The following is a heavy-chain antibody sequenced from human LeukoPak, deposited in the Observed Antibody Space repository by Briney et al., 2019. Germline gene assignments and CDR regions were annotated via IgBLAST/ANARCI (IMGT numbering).Heavy chain of an antibody. D-gene: IGHD3-22*01. J-gene: IGHJ4*02. V-gene: IGHV3-7*01. CDR1: GFTFSSYW. CDR2: IKQDGSEK. Sequence: PGGSLRLSCAASGFTFSSYWMSWVRQAPGKGLEWVANIKQDGSEKYYVDSVKGRFTISRDNAKNSLYLQMNSLRAEDTAVYYCARGPSQDYYDSSGYYYGAFFDYWGQGTLVTVSS. CDR3: ARGPSQDYYDSSGYYYGAFFDY.